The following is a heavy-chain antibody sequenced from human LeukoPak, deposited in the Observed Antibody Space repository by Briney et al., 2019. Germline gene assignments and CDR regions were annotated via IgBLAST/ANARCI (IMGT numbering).Heavy chain of an antibody. J-gene: IGHJ4*02. V-gene: IGHV3-9*01. Sequence: PGGSLRLSCAASGFTFDDYAMHWVRQAPGKGLEWVSGISWNSGSIGYADSVKGRFTISRDNAKNSLYLQMNSLRAEDTALYYCAKDLQAYCGGDCYPYYFDYWGQGTLVTVSS. CDR2: ISWNSGSI. CDR1: GFTFDDYA. D-gene: IGHD2-21*02. CDR3: AKDLQAYCGGDCYPYYFDY.